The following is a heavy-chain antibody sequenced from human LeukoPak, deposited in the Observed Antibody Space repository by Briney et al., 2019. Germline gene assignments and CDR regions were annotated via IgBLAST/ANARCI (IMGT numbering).Heavy chain of an antibody. Sequence: GGSLRLSCAASGFTFSNYGIHWVRQAPGKGLEGVAVISYDGSNKYYADSVKGRCTISRDNSKHTVYVKMNSLRAEDTAVYYCAKEAGYSYGFDYWGQGTLVTVSS. CDR1: GFTFSNYG. V-gene: IGHV3-30*18. D-gene: IGHD5-18*01. CDR3: AKEAGYSYGFDY. CDR2: ISYDGSNK. J-gene: IGHJ4*02.